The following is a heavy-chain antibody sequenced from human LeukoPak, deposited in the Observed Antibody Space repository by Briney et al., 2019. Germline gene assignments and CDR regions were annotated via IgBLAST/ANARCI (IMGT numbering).Heavy chain of an antibody. V-gene: IGHV4-4*07. CDR3: ARDHSSSSWMDAFEI. D-gene: IGHD6-6*01. J-gene: IGHJ3*02. CDR1: GGPIGPYY. Sequence: KPSETLSLTCLLSGGPIGPYYWSWIRQAAGKGPEWIGRIYTTGTADYNPSLKGRVFLSVDTSMNQFSLKVTSVTAADTAVYYCARDHSSSSWMDAFEIWGPGMKVIVSS. CDR2: IYTTGTA.